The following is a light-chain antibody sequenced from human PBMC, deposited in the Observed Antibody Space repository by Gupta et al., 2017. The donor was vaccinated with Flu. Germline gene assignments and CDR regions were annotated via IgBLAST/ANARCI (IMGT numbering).Light chain of an antibody. J-gene: IGLJ1*01. CDR1: SRDVGSYDH. V-gene: IGLV2-14*01. CDR2: KVN. CDR3: SSYSTRTTPV. Sequence: SALSQPASVSGSPGQSITISCTGTSRDVGSYDHVSWYQQHPGKAPKLIMYKVNNRPSGISNRFSGSKSGNTASLTISGLQAGDEADYSCSSYSTRTTPVFGTGTQVTVL.